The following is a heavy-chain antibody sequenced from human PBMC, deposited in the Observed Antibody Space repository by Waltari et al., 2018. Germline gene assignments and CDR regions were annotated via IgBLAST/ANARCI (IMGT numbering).Heavy chain of an antibody. V-gene: IGHV1-69*01. D-gene: IGHD6-13*01. CDR3: ARADRISAAAPHG. CDR1: GGTFSNYA. CDR2: IIPIFGKA. Sequence: QVQLVQSGAEVKKPGSSVKVSCKASGGTFSNYAISWVRQAPGQGLEWMGGIIPIFGKANYAQKFQDRVTITADESTTTAYMELSSLRSDDTAVYYCARADRISAAAPHGWGQGTLVTVSS. J-gene: IGHJ4*02.